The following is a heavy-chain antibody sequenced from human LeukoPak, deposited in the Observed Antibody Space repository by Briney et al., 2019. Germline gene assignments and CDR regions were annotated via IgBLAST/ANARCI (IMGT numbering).Heavy chain of an antibody. CDR2: INPNSGGT. CDR3: ARDRWDCSSNSCSPTFDY. CDR1: GYTFTGYY. V-gene: IGHV1-2*02. Sequence: ASVKVSCKASGYTFTGYYMHSVRQAPGQGLEWMGWINPNSGGTNYAQKFQGRVTMTRDTSISTAYMELSRLRSDDTAVYSCARDRWDCSSNSCSPTFDYWGQGTLVTVSS. D-gene: IGHD2-2*01. J-gene: IGHJ4*02.